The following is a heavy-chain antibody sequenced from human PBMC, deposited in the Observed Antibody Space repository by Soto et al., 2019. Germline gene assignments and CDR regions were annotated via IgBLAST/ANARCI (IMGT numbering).Heavy chain of an antibody. CDR3: VGEVGFQLIY. CDR2: ITSSDVTM. D-gene: IGHD2-2*01. V-gene: IGHV3-48*01. Sequence: PGGSLRLACVVSGFTFSTHSMNWVRQAPGKGLEWISYITSSDVTMYADSVKGRFTISRDNAKNSLYLQMNSLRGEDTAVYFCVGEVGFQLIYWGQGTLVTVSS. CDR1: GFTFSTHS. J-gene: IGHJ4*02.